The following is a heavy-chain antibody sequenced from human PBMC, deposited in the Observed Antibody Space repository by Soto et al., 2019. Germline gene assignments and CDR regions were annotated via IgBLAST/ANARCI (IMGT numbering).Heavy chain of an antibody. D-gene: IGHD3-10*01. CDR1: GYTFTSYD. CDR3: ARMDYGSGSDPNWFDP. J-gene: IGHJ5*02. Sequence: QVQLVQSGAEVKKPGASVKVSCKASGYTFTSYDINWVRQATGQGLEWMGWMNPNSGNTGYAQKFQGRVTMTRNTSISTAYMELSSLRSEDTAVYYCARMDYGSGSDPNWFDPWGQGTLVTVSS. CDR2: MNPNSGNT. V-gene: IGHV1-8*01.